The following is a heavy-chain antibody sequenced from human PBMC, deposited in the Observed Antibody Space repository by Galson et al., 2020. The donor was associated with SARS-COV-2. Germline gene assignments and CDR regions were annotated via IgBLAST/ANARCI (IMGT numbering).Heavy chain of an antibody. CDR1: GYTFTDYY. Sequence: ASVKVSCKASGYTFTDYYIHWVRQAPGQGLAWMGWINPKSGGTNYAPKFEGRVTMTRDTSITTAYMELSRLRADDTAVYYCARLRYYDVLTGYIVDVWGQGTMVTVSS. CDR3: ARLRYYDVLTGYIVDV. D-gene: IGHD3-9*01. CDR2: INPKSGGT. V-gene: IGHV1-2*02. J-gene: IGHJ6*02.